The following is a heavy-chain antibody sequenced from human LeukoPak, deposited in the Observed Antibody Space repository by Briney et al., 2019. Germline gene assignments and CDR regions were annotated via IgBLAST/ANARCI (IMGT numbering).Heavy chain of an antibody. Sequence: SETLSLTCAVYGASFSGYYWSWVRQPPGKGLEWLGEINHSGTTNYNPSLKSRVIISVDTSKNQFSLNLSSVTAADTAVYYCAKVAKLPLITMIRGVRVHQYMDAWGKGTTVTISS. CDR2: INHSGTT. CDR3: AKVAKLPLITMIRGVRVHQYMDA. CDR1: GASFSGYY. V-gene: IGHV4-34*01. J-gene: IGHJ6*03. D-gene: IGHD3-10*01.